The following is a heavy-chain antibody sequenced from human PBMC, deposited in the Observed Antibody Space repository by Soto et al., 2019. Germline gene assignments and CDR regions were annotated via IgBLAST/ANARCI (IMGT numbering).Heavy chain of an antibody. D-gene: IGHD3-10*01. J-gene: IGHJ6*02. V-gene: IGHV3-23*01. CDR1: GFSFSNYA. CDR2: IRDSSRDT. Sequence: GGSLRLSCAASGFSFSNYAMSLVRQAPGKGLEWVSSIRDSSRDTYYADSAKGRFTISRDNSKNTLYLQMYSLRGEDTAVYYCASRGRYYGMDVWGQGTTVTVSS. CDR3: ASRGRYYGMDV.